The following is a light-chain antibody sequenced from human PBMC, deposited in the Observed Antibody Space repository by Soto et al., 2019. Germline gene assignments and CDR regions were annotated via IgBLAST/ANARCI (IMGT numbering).Light chain of an antibody. J-gene: IGKJ5*01. V-gene: IGKV2-28*01. CDR3: MQALQTPT. CDR1: QSLLHSNGYNY. CDR2: LGS. Sequence: TPGEPASISCRSSQSLLHSNGYNYLDWYLQKPGQSPQLLIYLGSNRASGVPARFSGSGSGTDFTLKISRVEAEDVAIYYCMQALQTPTFGQGTRLEIK.